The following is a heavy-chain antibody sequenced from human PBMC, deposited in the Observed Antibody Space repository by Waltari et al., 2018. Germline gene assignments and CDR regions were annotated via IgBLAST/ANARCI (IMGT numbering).Heavy chain of an antibody. CDR1: GYTFTSFD. CDR2: MNPNSGNT. J-gene: IGHJ5*02. CDR3: ARGVLNNAYEMNWFGP. V-gene: IGHV1-8*01. D-gene: IGHD2-8*01. Sequence: LVQSGAEVKKPGASVKVSCKASGYTFTSFDVNWVRQATGQGLEWMGWMNPNSGNTVYAQKFQGRVTMTRDNSISTAYMELSSLTSEDTAVYYCARGVLNNAYEMNWFGPWGQGSLVTVSS.